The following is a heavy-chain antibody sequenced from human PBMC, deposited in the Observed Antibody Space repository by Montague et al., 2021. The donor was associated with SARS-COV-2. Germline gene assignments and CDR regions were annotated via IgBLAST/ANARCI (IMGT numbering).Heavy chain of an antibody. CDR1: GGSFGGYY. Sequence: SETLSLTCAVNGGSFGGYYWTWIRQSPGKGLEWIAEINHSGTTNYNFNPSLRSRVTISVDTSKSQFSLKLSSVTAADTGVYYCARWDPQTLTLIGLRGKSASDYWGQGTLVTVSS. D-gene: IGHD4-23*01. V-gene: IGHV4-34*01. CDR2: INHSGTT. J-gene: IGHJ4*02. CDR3: ARWDPQTLTLIGLRGKSASDY.